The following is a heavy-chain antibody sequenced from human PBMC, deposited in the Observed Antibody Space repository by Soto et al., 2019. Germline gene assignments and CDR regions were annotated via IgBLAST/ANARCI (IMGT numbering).Heavy chain of an antibody. D-gene: IGHD6-13*01. CDR2: IHYSGTT. J-gene: IGHJ4*02. V-gene: IGHV4-59*01. Sequence: SETLSLTCTVSGGSMRNYFWTWIRQPPGKGLEWIGYIHYSGTTSFFPSYNPSLRSRVTISEDTSKNQSSLKLLSVTTADTAVYFCAAGEASSRNLAPYYLDFWGQGTLVTVSS. CDR3: AAGEASSRNLAPYYLDF. CDR1: GGSMRNYF.